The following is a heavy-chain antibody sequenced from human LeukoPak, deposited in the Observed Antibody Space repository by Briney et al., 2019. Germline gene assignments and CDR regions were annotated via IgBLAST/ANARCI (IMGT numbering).Heavy chain of an antibody. CDR3: ARDRTGAFDI. D-gene: IGHD1-1*01. Sequence: SETLSLTCTVSGGSVSSGSYYWSWIRQPPGTGLEWIGYIYYSGSTNYNPSLKSRVTISVDTSKNQFSLKLSSVTAADTAVYYCARDRTGAFDIWGQGTMVTVSS. J-gene: IGHJ3*02. V-gene: IGHV4-61*01. CDR1: GGSVSSGSYY. CDR2: IYYSGST.